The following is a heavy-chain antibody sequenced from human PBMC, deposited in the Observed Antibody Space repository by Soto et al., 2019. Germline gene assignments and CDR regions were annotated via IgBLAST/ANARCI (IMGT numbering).Heavy chain of an antibody. Sequence: SETLSLTCAVSGGSISSGGYSWSWIRQPPGKGLEWIGYIYYSGSTYYNPSLKSRVTISVDTSKNQFSLKLSSVTAADTAVYYCARGSSIAGLYYGMDVWGQGTTVTVSS. CDR1: GGSISSGGYS. CDR3: ARGSSIAGLYYGMDV. J-gene: IGHJ6*02. D-gene: IGHD6-6*01. V-gene: IGHV4-30-2*01. CDR2: IYYSGST.